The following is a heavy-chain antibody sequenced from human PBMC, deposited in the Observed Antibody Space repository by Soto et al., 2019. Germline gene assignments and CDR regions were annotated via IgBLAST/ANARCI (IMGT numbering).Heavy chain of an antibody. CDR3: ARHGYNYGGGYFDY. CDR1: GVTVSSNY. Sequence: EVQLVESGGGLVQPGGSLRLSCAASGVTVSSNYMSWVRQAPGKGLEWVSVIYSGGSTYYADSVKGRFTISRDNSKNTLYLQMNSLRAEDTAVYYCARHGYNYGGGYFDYCCQGTLVTVSS. CDR2: IYSGGST. J-gene: IGHJ4*02. V-gene: IGHV3-66*04. D-gene: IGHD5-18*01.